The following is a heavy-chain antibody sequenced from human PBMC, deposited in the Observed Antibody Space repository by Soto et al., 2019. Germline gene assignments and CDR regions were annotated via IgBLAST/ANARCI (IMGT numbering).Heavy chain of an antibody. V-gene: IGHV4-34*01. Sequence: SETLSLTCAVYGGSFRGYYWSWIRQPPGKGLEWIGEINHSGSTNYNPSLKSRVTISVDTSKNQFSLKLSSVTAADTAVYYCARGGYSGSSRHYYYYGMDVWGQGTTVTVSS. J-gene: IGHJ6*02. CDR3: ARGGYSGSSRHYYYYGMDV. CDR1: GGSFRGYY. CDR2: INHSGST. D-gene: IGHD1-26*01.